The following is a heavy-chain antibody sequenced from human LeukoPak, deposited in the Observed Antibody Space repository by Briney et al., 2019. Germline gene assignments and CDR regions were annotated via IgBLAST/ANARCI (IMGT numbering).Heavy chain of an antibody. CDR3: ARGVWFGEAYFDH. Sequence: SETLSLTCAVYGGSFSGYYWSWIRQPPGKGLEWIGEINHSGSTNYNPSLKSRVTISVDTSKNQFSLKLSSVTAADTAVYYCARGVWFGEAYFDHWGQGTLVTVSS. V-gene: IGHV4-34*01. D-gene: IGHD3-10*01. J-gene: IGHJ4*02. CDR1: GGSFSGYY. CDR2: INHSGST.